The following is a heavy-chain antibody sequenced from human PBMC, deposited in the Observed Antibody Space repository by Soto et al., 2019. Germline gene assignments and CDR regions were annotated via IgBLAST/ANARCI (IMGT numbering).Heavy chain of an antibody. D-gene: IGHD2-8*01. CDR3: ARGDSTDCSNGVCSFFYNHDMDV. Sequence: VASVKVSCKASGYSFTDYHIHWVRQAPGQGLEWLGRINPKSGGTSTAQKFQGWVTMTTDTYISTASMELTRLTSDDTAIYYCARGDSTDCSNGVCSFFYNHDMDVWG. CDR1: GYSFTDYH. V-gene: IGHV1-2*04. J-gene: IGHJ6*02. CDR2: INPKSGGT.